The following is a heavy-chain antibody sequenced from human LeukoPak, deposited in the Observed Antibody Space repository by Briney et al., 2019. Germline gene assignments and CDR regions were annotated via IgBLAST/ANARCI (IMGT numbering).Heavy chain of an antibody. Sequence: SETLSLTCTVSGGSISSSSYYWGWIRQPPGKGLEWIGSIYYSGSTYYNPSLKSRVTISVDTSKNQFSLKLSSVTAADTAVYYCARVYCTNGVCYSGLNAFDIWGQGTMVTVSS. CDR2: IYYSGST. CDR3: ARVYCTNGVCYSGLNAFDI. J-gene: IGHJ3*02. D-gene: IGHD2-8*01. V-gene: IGHV4-39*07. CDR1: GGSISSSSYY.